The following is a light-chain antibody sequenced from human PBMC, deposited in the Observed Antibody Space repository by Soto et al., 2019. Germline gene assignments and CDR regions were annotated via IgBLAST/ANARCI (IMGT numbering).Light chain of an antibody. CDR2: DVS. CDR3: SSYTSSSTLMV. CDR1: SSDVGGYNY. J-gene: IGLJ2*01. Sequence: QSALTQPASVSGSPGQSITISCTGTSSDVGGYNYVSWYQQHPGKAPKLMIYDVSNRASGVSNRFSGSKSVNTASLTISGLQAEDEADYYCSSYTSSSTLMVFGGGTKLTVL. V-gene: IGLV2-14*01.